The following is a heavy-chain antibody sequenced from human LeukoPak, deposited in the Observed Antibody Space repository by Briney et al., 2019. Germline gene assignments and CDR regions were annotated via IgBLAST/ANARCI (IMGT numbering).Heavy chain of an antibody. CDR2: MSGSGGST. J-gene: IGHJ4*02. V-gene: IGHV3-23*01. Sequence: GGSLRLSCAGTGFTFSSHAMSWVRQAPGKGLEWVSAMSGSGGSTYYADSVKGRFTISRDNSKNTLYLQMNSLRAEDTAVYYCAKWGCSGSDCYPFDYWGQGTLVTVSS. D-gene: IGHD2-21*02. CDR1: GFTFSSHA. CDR3: AKWGCSGSDCYPFDY.